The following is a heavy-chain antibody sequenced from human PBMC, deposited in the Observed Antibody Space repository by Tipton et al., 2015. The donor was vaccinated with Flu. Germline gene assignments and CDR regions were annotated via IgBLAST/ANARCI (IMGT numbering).Heavy chain of an antibody. CDR3: ARASHYGSTGYSMDY. D-gene: IGHD3-22*01. CDR2: IYTSGSS. Sequence: TLSLTCSVSGGSISSYYWSWIRQPAGKGLEWIERIYTSGSSNYNPSLKSRATMSVDTSKNQFSLKLSSVTAADTAVYYCARASHYGSTGYSMDYWGQGTLVTVSS. J-gene: IGHJ4*02. CDR1: GGSISSYY. V-gene: IGHV4-4*07.